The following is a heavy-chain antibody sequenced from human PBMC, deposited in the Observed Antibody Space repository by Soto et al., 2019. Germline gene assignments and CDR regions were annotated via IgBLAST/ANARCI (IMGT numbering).Heavy chain of an antibody. Sequence: GSLRLSCAASGFTFSDYYMSWIRQAPGKGLEWVSYISSSGSTIYYADSVKGRFTISRDNAKNSLYLQMNSLRAEDTAVYYCARSFDSSGYYYVPDYWGQGTLVTVSS. CDR2: ISSSGSTI. D-gene: IGHD3-22*01. CDR3: ARSFDSSGYYYVPDY. CDR1: GFTFSDYY. J-gene: IGHJ4*02. V-gene: IGHV3-11*01.